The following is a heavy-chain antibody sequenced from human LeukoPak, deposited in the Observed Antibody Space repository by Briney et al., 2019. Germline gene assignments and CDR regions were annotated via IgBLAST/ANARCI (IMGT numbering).Heavy chain of an antibody. CDR3: ARAHRFYDSSGYYSYYFDY. CDR2: VNSKNGET. V-gene: IGHV1-2*06. J-gene: IGHJ4*02. D-gene: IGHD3-22*01. Sequence: ASVKVSCKASGYIFTDYYIHWVRQAPGQGLEWVGRVNSKNGETNYAQKFQGSVTMTSDTSISTIYMELSGLTSDDPAVYYCARAHRFYDSSGYYSYYFDYWGQGALVTVSS. CDR1: GYIFTDYY.